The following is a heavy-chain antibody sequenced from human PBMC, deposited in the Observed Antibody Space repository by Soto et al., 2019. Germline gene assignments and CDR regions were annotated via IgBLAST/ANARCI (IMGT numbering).Heavy chain of an antibody. V-gene: IGHV4-39*01. Sequence: QLQLQESGPGLVKPSETLSLTCTVSGGSISSSSYYWGWIRQPPGKGLEWIGSIYYSGSTYYNPSLKSRVTISVDTSKNQFSLKLSSVTAADTAVYYCARGYWELLDHLFDYWGQGTLVTVSS. J-gene: IGHJ4*02. CDR2: IYYSGST. CDR3: ARGYWELLDHLFDY. CDR1: GGSISSSSYY. D-gene: IGHD1-26*01.